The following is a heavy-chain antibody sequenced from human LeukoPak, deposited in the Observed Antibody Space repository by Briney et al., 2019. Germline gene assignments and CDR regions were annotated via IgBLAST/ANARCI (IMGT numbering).Heavy chain of an antibody. J-gene: IGHJ4*02. V-gene: IGHV3-33*01. CDR3: ARDEVVLWFGESPGAIDY. CDR2: IWYDGSNK. Sequence: GRSLRLSCAASGFTFSSYGMHWVCQAPGKGLEWVAVIWYDGSNKYYADPVKGRFTISRDNSKNTLYLQMNSLRAEDTAVYYCARDEVVLWFGESPGAIDYWGQGTLVTVSS. CDR1: GFTFSSYG. D-gene: IGHD3-10*01.